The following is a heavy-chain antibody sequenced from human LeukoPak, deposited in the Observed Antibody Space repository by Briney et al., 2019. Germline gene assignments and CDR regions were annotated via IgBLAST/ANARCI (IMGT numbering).Heavy chain of an antibody. CDR1: GFTFTNYW. CDR2: IKQDGSEK. D-gene: IGHD3-10*01. Sequence: PGGSLRLSCAASGFTFTNYWMSWVRQAPGKGLELVANIKQDGSEKYYVDSVKGRFTISRGNAKNSLYLQMNSLRAEDTAVYYCARKSYYYGSGSYFRYYYYYYYMDVWGKGTTVTISS. CDR3: ARKSYYYGSGSYFRYYYYYYYMDV. V-gene: IGHV3-7*01. J-gene: IGHJ6*03.